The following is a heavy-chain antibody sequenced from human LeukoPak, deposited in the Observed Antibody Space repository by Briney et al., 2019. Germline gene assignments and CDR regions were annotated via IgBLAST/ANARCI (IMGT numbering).Heavy chain of an antibody. CDR1: GFTFSSYG. D-gene: IGHD3-10*01. J-gene: IGHJ6*02. Sequence: GGSLRLSCAASGFTFSSYGMHWVRQAPGKGLEWVAVIWYDGSNKYYADSVKGRFTISRDNSKNTLYLQMNSLRAEDTAVYYCARVPGRFSYYYYGMDVWGQGTTVTVSS. CDR2: IWYDGSNK. V-gene: IGHV3-33*01. CDR3: ARVPGRFSYYYYGMDV.